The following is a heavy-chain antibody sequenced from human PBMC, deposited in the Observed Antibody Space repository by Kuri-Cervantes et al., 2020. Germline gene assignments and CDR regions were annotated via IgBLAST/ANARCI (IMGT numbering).Heavy chain of an antibody. V-gene: IGHV4-59*01. J-gene: IGHJ6*03. CDR2: IYSSGST. CDR1: GFTFSSYW. CDR3: ARFPYYYMDV. Sequence: GSLRLSCAASGFTFSSYWMSWVRQAPGKGLEWIGYIYSSGSTNYNPSLKSRVTISLDTSKNQFSLKLSSVTAADTAVYYCARFPYYYMDVWGKGTTVTVSS.